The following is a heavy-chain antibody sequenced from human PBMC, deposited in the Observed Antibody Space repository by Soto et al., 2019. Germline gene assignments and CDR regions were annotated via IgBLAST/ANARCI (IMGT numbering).Heavy chain of an antibody. V-gene: IGHV3-23*01. Sequence: EVQLLESGGGLVQPGGSLRLSCAASGFTFNNYVMAWVRQAPGKGLEWVSGISGSDGSTVYADSMKGRFSISRDNSKNTLYLQVHSLRAGDMAVYYCVRVNFRGTQLWLEAFDYWGRGTLVSVSS. CDR1: GFTFNNYV. CDR3: VRVNFRGTQLWLEAFDY. CDR2: ISGSDGST. D-gene: IGHD3-10*01. J-gene: IGHJ4*02.